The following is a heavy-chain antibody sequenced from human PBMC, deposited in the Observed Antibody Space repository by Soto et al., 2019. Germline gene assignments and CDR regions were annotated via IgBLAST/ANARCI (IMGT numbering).Heavy chain of an antibody. J-gene: IGHJ4*02. D-gene: IGHD6-6*01. Sequence: ASVKVSCTASGYTFTSYYMHWVRQAPGQGLEWMGIINPSGGSTSYAQKFQGRVTMTRDTSTSTVYMELSSLRSEDTAVYYCAIGNSSSFPRPSAAIDYWGQGTLVTVSS. CDR1: GYTFTSYY. CDR2: INPSGGST. V-gene: IGHV1-46*01. CDR3: AIGNSSSFPRPSAAIDY.